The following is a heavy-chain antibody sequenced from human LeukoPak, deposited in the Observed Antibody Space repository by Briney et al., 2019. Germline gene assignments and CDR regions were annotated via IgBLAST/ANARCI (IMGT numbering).Heavy chain of an antibody. J-gene: IGHJ4*02. V-gene: IGHV3-21*01. Sequence: GGSLRLSCAASGFTFSSYSMNWVRQAPGKGLEWVSSISSSSSYIYYADSVKGRFTISRDNAKNSLYLQMNSLRAEDTAVYYCARDFSNGLGYCSSTSCYRDYWGQGTLVTVSS. CDR2: ISSSSSYI. CDR1: GFTFSSYS. CDR3: ARDFSNGLGYCSSTSCYRDY. D-gene: IGHD2-2*01.